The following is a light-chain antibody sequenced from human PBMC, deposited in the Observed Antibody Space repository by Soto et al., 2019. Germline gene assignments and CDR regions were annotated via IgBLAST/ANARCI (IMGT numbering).Light chain of an antibody. Sequence: QSVLTQPASVSGSPGQSITISCTGTSSDIGAYNFVSWYQQHPGKAPKLMLYDVNIRPSGVSNRFSGSKSGNTASLTISGLQAEDVADYYCTSWTTSTTMIFGGGTKVTVL. J-gene: IGLJ2*01. CDR1: SSDIGAYNF. CDR3: TSWTTSTTMI. V-gene: IGLV2-14*03. CDR2: DVN.